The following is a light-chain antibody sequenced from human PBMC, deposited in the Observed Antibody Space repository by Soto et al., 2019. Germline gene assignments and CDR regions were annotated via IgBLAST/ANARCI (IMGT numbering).Light chain of an antibody. J-gene: IGLJ1*01. CDR3: SSYTSSSTLLYV. V-gene: IGLV2-14*01. CDR1: SSDVGGYNY. CDR2: EVS. Sequence: QSALPQHASGSGSPGQSITISCTGTSSDVGGYNYVSWYQQHPGKAPKLMIYEVSNRPSGVSNRFSGSKSGNTASLTISGLQAEDEADYYCSSYTSSSTLLYVFGTGTKVTVL.